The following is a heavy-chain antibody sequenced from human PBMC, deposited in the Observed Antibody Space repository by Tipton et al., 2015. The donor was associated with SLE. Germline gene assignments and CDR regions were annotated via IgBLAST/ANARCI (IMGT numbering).Heavy chain of an antibody. Sequence: RSLRLSCAASGFTFSSYAMHWVRQAPGKGLEWVAVISYDGSNKYYADSVKGRFTISRDNSKNTLYLQMNSLRAEDTAVYYCAKDRATVAYYFDYWGQGTLVTVSS. D-gene: IGHD4-23*01. CDR3: AKDRATVAYYFDY. J-gene: IGHJ4*02. V-gene: IGHV3-30*04. CDR2: ISYDGSNK. CDR1: GFTFSSYA.